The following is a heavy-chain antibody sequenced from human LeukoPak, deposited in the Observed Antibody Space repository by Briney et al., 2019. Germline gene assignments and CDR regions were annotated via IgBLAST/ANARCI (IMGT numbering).Heavy chain of an antibody. CDR3: ARRDGYYDSSGYSFDY. D-gene: IGHD3-22*01. CDR1: GYSFTSYW. Sequence: GESLKISCKGSGYSFTSYWIGWVRQMPGKGLEWMGIIYPGDSDTRYSPSFQGQVTISADKSISTAYLQWSSLKASDTAMYYRARRDGYYDSSGYSFDYWGQGTLVTVSS. V-gene: IGHV5-51*01. J-gene: IGHJ4*02. CDR2: IYPGDSDT.